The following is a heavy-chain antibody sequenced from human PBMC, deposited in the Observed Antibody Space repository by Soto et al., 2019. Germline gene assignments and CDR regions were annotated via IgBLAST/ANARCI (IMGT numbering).Heavy chain of an antibody. J-gene: IGHJ4*02. CDR2: VIPLFNTS. CDR1: GGTFSSYI. Sequence: QVQLVQSGAEVKKPGSSVKDSCKASGGTFSSYIIAWVRQAPGQGFEWMGGVIPLFNTSNYARKFQGRVTITADESTSTAYMELSCLTSDDTAVFYCAVGDHYYDSSGYYFDYWGQGTLVTVSS. CDR3: AVGDHYYDSSGYYFDY. V-gene: IGHV1-69*01. D-gene: IGHD3-22*01.